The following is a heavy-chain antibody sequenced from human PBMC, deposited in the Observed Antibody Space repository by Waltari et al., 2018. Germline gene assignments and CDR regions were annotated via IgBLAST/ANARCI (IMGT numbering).Heavy chain of an antibody. V-gene: IGHV3-30*01. CDR2: ISFDAFKN. CDR1: GFTFSSSS. Sequence: QVQLVESGGGVVQPGRSLRLSCAASGFTFSSSSMHWVRRTPGKGLDGVSVISFDAFKNYYAGSVKDRFTISRDNSNNTLYLQMNSLRPDDTAIYYCARDSGYKASYYYYMDVWGRGTTVTVSS. D-gene: IGHD6-25*01. CDR3: ARDSGYKASYYYYMDV. J-gene: IGHJ6*03.